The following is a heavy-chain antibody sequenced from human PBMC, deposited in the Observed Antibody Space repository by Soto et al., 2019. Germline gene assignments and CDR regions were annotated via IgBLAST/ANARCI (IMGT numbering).Heavy chain of an antibody. Sequence: ASVKVSCKASGYTFTTYYIHWVRQAPGQGLEWMGIINPSDGSATYAQKFQGRVTMTSDTSASTVYMELRSLRSEDTAVYYCTRPVAGNSNWFDPWGQGTLVTVSS. J-gene: IGHJ5*02. D-gene: IGHD6-19*01. CDR3: TRPVAGNSNWFDP. CDR2: INPSDGSA. V-gene: IGHV1-46*03. CDR1: GYTFTTYY.